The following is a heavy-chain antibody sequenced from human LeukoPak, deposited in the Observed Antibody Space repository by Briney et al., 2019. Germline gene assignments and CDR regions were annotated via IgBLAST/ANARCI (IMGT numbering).Heavy chain of an antibody. CDR2: ISWNGGSI. CDR3: APPPIAAAGN. CDR1: GFTFDDYA. V-gene: IGHV3-9*01. Sequence: GGSLRLSCAASGFTFDDYAMHWVRQAPGKGLEWVSGISWNGGSIDYVDSVEGRFTISRDNAKKSLYLQMNSLRAEDTAVYYCAPPPIAAAGNWGQGTLVTVSS. J-gene: IGHJ4*02. D-gene: IGHD6-13*01.